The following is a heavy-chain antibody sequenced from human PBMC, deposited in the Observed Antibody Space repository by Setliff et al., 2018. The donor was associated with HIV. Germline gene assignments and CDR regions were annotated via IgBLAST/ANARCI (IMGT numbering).Heavy chain of an antibody. J-gene: IGHJ3*02. CDR1: SGSITSRTYY. CDR3: ARSKTFYDFWGGYYTHGAFKI. CDR2: IFYSGIT. Sequence: SQTLSLTCTVSSGSITSRTYYWGWIRQPPGKGLEWIGSIFYSGITYYNPSLKSRVSISVDTSKNQFSLNLTSVTAADTAVYYCARSKTFYDFWGGYYTHGAFKIWGLGTMVTVSS. D-gene: IGHD3-3*01. V-gene: IGHV4-39*01.